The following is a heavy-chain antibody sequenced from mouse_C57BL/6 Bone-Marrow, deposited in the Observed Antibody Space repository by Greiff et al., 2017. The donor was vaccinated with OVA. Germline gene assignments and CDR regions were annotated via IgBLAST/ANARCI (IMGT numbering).Heavy chain of an antibody. Sequence: QVHVKQSGAELVKPGASVKMSCKASGYTFTTYPIEWMKQNHGKSLEWIGNFHPYNDDTKYNEKFKGKATLTVEKSSSTVYLELSRLTSDDSAVYYCARGSYYGIWVYFDYWGQGTTLTVSS. J-gene: IGHJ2*01. CDR3: ARGSYYGIWVYFDY. V-gene: IGHV1-47*01. CDR2: FHPYNDDT. CDR1: GYTFTTYP. D-gene: IGHD2-1*01.